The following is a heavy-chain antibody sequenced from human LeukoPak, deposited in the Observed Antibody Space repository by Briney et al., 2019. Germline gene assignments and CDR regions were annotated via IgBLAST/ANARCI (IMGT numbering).Heavy chain of an antibody. CDR2: IYYSGST. J-gene: IGHJ6*03. D-gene: IGHD3-10*01. CDR1: GGSISSYY. V-gene: IGHV4-59*12. CDR3: ARGAGDNYYYYYMDV. Sequence: SETLSLTCTVSGGSISSYYWSWIRQPPGKGLEWIGYIYYSGSTYYNPSLKSRVTISVDTSKNQFSLKLSSVTAADTAVYYCARGAGDNYYYYYMDVWGKGTTVTVSS.